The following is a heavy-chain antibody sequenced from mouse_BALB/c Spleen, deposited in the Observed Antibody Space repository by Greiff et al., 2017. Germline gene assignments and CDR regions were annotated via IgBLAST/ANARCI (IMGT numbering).Heavy chain of an antibody. V-gene: IGHV3-5*02. CDR2: IYYSGTI. CDR3: ARGGLGQWYFDV. Sequence: EVKLMESGPGLVKPSQTVSLTCTVTGISITTGNYRWSWIRQFPGHKLEWIGYIYYSGTITYNPSLTSRTTITRDTSKNQFFLEMNSLTAEDTATYYCARGGLGQWYFDVWGAGTTVTVSS. CDR1: GISITTGNYR. D-gene: IGHD4-1*01. J-gene: IGHJ1*01.